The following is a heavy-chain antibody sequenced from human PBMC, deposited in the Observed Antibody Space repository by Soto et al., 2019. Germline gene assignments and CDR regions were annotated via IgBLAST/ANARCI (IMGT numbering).Heavy chain of an antibody. CDR2: IYATGSS. J-gene: IGHJ5*02. CDR3: VRDGTKNLRDWFDP. D-gene: IGHD1-1*01. V-gene: IGHV4-4*07. Sequence: PSETLSLTCNVPGPSLSGYSWSWIRQPPGKGLEWIGRIYATGSSDYNPSLKSRITISVDMSKKQFSLTLRSVTAADTAMYYCVRDGTKNLRDWFDPWGQGILVTVS. CDR1: GPSLSGYS.